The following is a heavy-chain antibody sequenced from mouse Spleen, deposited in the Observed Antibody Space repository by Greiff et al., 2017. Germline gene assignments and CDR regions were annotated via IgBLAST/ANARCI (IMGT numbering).Heavy chain of an antibody. CDR3: AREGNGNYYWYFDV. J-gene: IGHJ1*01. D-gene: IGHD2-1*01. Sequence: VMLVESGAELVRPGTSVKMSCKASGYTFTNYWIGWAKQRPGHGLEWIGDIYPGGGYTNYNEKFKGKATLTADKSSSTAYMQFSSLTSEDSAIYYCAREGNGNYYWYFDVWGAGTTVTVSS. CDR2: IYPGGGYT. V-gene: IGHV1-63*01. CDR1: GYTFTNYW.